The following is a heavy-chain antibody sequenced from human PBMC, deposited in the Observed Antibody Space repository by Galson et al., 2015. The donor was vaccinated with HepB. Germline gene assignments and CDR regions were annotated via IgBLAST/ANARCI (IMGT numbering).Heavy chain of an antibody. CDR1: GFTVSSNY. J-gene: IGHJ4*02. CDR2: IYSGGST. V-gene: IGHV3-66*01. Sequence: SLRLSCAASGFTVSSNYMSWVRQAPGKGLEWVSVIYSGGSTYYADSVKGRFTISRDNSKNTLYLQMNSLRAEDTAVYYCARGSGRWLQLEYFDYWGQGTLVTVSS. D-gene: IGHD5-24*01. CDR3: ARGSGRWLQLEYFDY.